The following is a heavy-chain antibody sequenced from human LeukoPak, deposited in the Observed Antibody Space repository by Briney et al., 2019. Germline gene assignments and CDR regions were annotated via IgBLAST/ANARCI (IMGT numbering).Heavy chain of an antibody. CDR2: IWYDGSNK. J-gene: IGHJ4*02. CDR3: ARAGPGYYFDY. V-gene: IGHV3-33*01. Sequence: GGSLRLSCAASGFTFSSYGMHWVRQAPGKGLEWVAVIWYDGSNKYYADSVKGRFTISRDNSKNTLYLQMNSLRAEDTAVYYCARAGPGYYFDYWGQGTLVTVSS. D-gene: IGHD7-27*01. CDR1: GFTFSSYG.